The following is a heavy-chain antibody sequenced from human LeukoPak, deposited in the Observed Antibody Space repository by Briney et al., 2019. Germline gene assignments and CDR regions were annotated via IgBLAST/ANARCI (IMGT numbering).Heavy chain of an antibody. J-gene: IGHJ4*02. Sequence: GGSLRLSCAASGFTFSSYAMSWVRQAPGKGMEWVSAISGSGGSTYYADSVKGRFTISRDNSKNTLYPQMNSLRAEDTAVYYCARAGDYYSTGDYWGQGTLVTVSS. D-gene: IGHD3-22*01. V-gene: IGHV3-23*01. CDR2: ISGSGGST. CDR3: ARAGDYYSTGDY. CDR1: GFTFSSYA.